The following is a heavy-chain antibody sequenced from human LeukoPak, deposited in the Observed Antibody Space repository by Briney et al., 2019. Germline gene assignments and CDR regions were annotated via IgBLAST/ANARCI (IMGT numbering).Heavy chain of an antibody. D-gene: IGHD4-23*01. CDR1: GFTVSSNH. Sequence: GGSLRLSCAASGFTVSSNHMSWVRQAPGKGLKGVSIIYSGGTTYYADSVKGRFTISRDNSKNTLYLQMNTLRAEDTAVYYCARDADYGGSPDAFDVWGRGTIVTVSS. V-gene: IGHV3-53*01. CDR3: ARDADYGGSPDAFDV. J-gene: IGHJ3*01. CDR2: IYSGGTT.